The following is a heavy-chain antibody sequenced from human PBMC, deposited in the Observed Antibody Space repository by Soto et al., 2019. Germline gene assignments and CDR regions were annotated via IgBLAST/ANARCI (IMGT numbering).Heavy chain of an antibody. CDR1: GFTFSSYA. D-gene: IGHD3-22*01. V-gene: IGHV3-64*01. J-gene: IGHJ4*02. CDR3: ARCKPYYDSSGYYDY. Sequence: GGSLRLSCAASGFTFSSYAMHWVRQAPGKGLEYVSAISSNGGSTYYANSVKGRFTISRDNSKNTLYLQMGSLRAEDMAVYYGARCKPYYDSSGYYDYWGQGTLVTVSS. CDR2: ISSNGGST.